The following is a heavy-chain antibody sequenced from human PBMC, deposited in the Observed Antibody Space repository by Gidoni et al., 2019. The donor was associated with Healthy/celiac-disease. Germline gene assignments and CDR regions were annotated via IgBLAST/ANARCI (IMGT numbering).Heavy chain of an antibody. Sequence: EVQLVESGGGLVKPGGSLCLSCAPSGVPLSSYSMNWVRQAPGKGLEWVSSISSSSSYIYYAESVKDRFTISRDNAKNSLYLQMNSLRAEDTAVYYCAREGGGLPDPFDYWGQGTLVTVSS. J-gene: IGHJ4*02. CDR1: GVPLSSYS. D-gene: IGHD1-26*01. CDR2: ISSSSSYI. CDR3: AREGGGLPDPFDY. V-gene: IGHV3-21*06.